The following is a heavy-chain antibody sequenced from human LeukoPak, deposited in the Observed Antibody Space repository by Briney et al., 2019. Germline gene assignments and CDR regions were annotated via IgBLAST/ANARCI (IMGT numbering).Heavy chain of an antibody. Sequence: GASVKVSCKASGYTFTGYYMHWVRQAPGQGLEWMGWISAYNGNTNYAQKLQGRVTMTTDTSTSTAYMELRSLRSDDTAVYYCARIPGRVVVAATVYNWFDPWGQGTLVTVSS. J-gene: IGHJ5*02. CDR2: ISAYNGNT. D-gene: IGHD2-15*01. V-gene: IGHV1-18*04. CDR1: GYTFTGYY. CDR3: ARIPGRVVVAATVYNWFDP.